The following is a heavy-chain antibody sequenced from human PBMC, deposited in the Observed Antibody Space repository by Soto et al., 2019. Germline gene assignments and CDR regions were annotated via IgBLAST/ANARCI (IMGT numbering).Heavy chain of an antibody. J-gene: IGHJ4*02. CDR3: GRGRSGQIVVYY. CDR2: IGPESGAT. D-gene: IGHD1-26*01. Sequence: GAAVKVSCKASGYTFTGHYIHWVRQAPEQGPAWIGAIGPESGATRYAQKFQGRVTMSRDLSITTVYTELTNLSPDYTALYYCGRGRSGQIVVYYWGQGTPVTVSS. CDR1: GYTFTGHY. V-gene: IGHV1-2*02.